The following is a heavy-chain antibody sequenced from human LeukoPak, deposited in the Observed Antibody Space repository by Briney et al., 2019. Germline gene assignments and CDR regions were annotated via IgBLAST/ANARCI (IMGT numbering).Heavy chain of an antibody. CDR1: GYTYIGYY. Sequence: SVPDSCQASGYTYIGYYMHWVRQAPGQGLEWMGWINPNSGGTNYAQKFQGRVTMTRDTSNSTAYMELSRLRSDDTAVYYCARSIAAAGKANWFDPWGQGTLVTVSS. J-gene: IGHJ5*02. D-gene: IGHD6-13*01. V-gene: IGHV1-2*02. CDR2: INPNSGGT. CDR3: ARSIAAAGKANWFDP.